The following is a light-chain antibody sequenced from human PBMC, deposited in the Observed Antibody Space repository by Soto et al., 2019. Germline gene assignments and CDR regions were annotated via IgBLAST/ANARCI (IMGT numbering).Light chain of an antibody. V-gene: IGLV2-14*01. J-gene: IGLJ1*01. CDR2: EVS. CDR3: SSYTSSSSYV. Sequence: QSALTQPASVSGCPGQSITISCTGTSSDVGGYNYVSWYQQHPGKAPKLMIYEVSNRPSGFSNRFSGSKSGNTASLTIYGLQAEDEADYYCSSYTSSSSYVFGTGTKLTVL. CDR1: SSDVGGYNY.